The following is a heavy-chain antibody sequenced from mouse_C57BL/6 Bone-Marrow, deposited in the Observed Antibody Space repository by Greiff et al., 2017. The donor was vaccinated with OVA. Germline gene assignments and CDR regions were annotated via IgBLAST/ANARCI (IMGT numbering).Heavy chain of an antibody. CDR1: GFTFSSYA. CDR3: TRGGFYYDYVDY. V-gene: IGHV5-9-1*02. D-gene: IGHD2-4*01. Sequence: EVKLVESGEGLVKPGGSLKLSCAASGFTFSSYAMSWVRQTPEKRLEWVAYISSGGDYIYYADTVKGRFTISRDNARNTLYLQMSSLKSEDTAMYYCTRGGFYYDYVDYWGQGTTLTVSS. CDR2: ISSGGDYI. J-gene: IGHJ2*01.